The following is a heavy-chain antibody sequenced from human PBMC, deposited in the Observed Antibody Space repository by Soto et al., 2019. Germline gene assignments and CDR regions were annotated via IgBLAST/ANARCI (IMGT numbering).Heavy chain of an antibody. Sequence: SVKVSCKASGYTFTYRYLHWVRQAPGQALEWMGWITPFNGNTNYAQKFQDRVTITRDRSMSTAYMELSSLRSEDTAMYYCAGKMTTMTPFDYWSQGTLVTVSS. CDR3: AGKMTTMTPFDY. V-gene: IGHV1-45*02. CDR1: GYTFTYRY. CDR2: ITPFNGNT. J-gene: IGHJ4*02. D-gene: IGHD4-17*01.